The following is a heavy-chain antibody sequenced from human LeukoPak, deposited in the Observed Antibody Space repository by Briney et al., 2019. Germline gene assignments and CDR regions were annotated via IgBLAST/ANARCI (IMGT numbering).Heavy chain of an antibody. D-gene: IGHD6-19*01. V-gene: IGHV3-23*01. J-gene: IGHJ4*02. CDR1: GFTFSSYA. CDR3: AKALIAVAAIDY. Sequence: GGSLRLSCAASGFTFSSYAMSWVRQAPGKGLEWVSAISASGVSTNYADSVKGRFTISRDNSKNTLCLQMNSLRAEDTAVYYCAKALIAVAAIDYWGQGTLVTVSS. CDR2: ISASGVST.